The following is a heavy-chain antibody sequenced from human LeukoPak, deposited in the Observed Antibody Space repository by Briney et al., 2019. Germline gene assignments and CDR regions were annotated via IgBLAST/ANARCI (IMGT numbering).Heavy chain of an antibody. CDR2: IYYSGST. CDR1: GCSVSSGSYY. Sequence: SETLSLNCTVSGCSVSSGSYYWSWIRQPPGKGLEWIGYIYYSGSTHYNPSLKSRVTISVDTSKNQFSLKLSSVTAADTAVYYCARDATYGSGSYCNGGFDYWGQGTLVTVSS. V-gene: IGHV4-61*01. CDR3: ARDATYGSGSYCNGGFDY. D-gene: IGHD3-10*01. J-gene: IGHJ4*02.